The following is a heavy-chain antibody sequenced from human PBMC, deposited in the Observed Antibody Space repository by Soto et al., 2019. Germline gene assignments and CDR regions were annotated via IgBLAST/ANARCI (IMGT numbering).Heavy chain of an antibody. CDR3: ARGVSVPVVVQGDAPDKYYLDS. V-gene: IGHV4-34*01. Sequence: QVQLQQWGAGLLKPAETLSLTCAVYGGSFSGYYWTWIRQPPGKGLEWIGEINHSGRTNYNPSLKSRVTMSVETSKNQFSLKLSSMTAADTAVYYCARGVSVPVVVQGDAPDKYYLDSWGQGTLVSVSS. CDR1: GGSFSGYY. D-gene: IGHD3-22*01. J-gene: IGHJ4*02. CDR2: INHSGRT.